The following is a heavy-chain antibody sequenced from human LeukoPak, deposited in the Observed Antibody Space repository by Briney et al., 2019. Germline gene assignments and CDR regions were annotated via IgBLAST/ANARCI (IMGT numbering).Heavy chain of an antibody. J-gene: IGHJ3*02. CDR2: ISYDGSNK. CDR1: GFTFSSYA. CDR3: ALSGKTLYAFDI. D-gene: IGHD4-23*01. V-gene: IGHV3-30*04. Sequence: PGGSLRLSCAASGFTFSSYAMHWVRQAPGKGLEWVAVISYDGSNKYYADSVKGRFTISRDNSKNTLYLQMNSLRAEDTAVYYCALSGKTLYAFDIWGQGTMVTVSS.